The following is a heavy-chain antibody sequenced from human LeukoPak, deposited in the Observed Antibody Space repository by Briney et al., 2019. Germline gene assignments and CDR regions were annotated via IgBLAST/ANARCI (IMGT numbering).Heavy chain of an antibody. CDR2: ISAYNGNT. Sequence: ASVKVSCKASGYTFTSYGISWVRQAPGPGLEWMGWISAYNGNTNYAQKLQGRVTMTTDTSTSTAYMELRSLRSDDTAVYYCAINYDSSGYYYGKFDYWGQGTLVTVSS. J-gene: IGHJ4*02. CDR1: GYTFTSYG. V-gene: IGHV1-18*01. D-gene: IGHD3-22*01. CDR3: AINYDSSGYYYGKFDY.